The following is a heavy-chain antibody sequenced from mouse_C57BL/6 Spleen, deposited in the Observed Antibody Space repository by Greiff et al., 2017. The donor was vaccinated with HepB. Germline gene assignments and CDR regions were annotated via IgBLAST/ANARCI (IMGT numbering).Heavy chain of an antibody. CDR3: ARPSFYYDYSWFAY. Sequence: QVQLKQSGPELVKPGASVKISCKASGYAFSSSWMNWVKQRPGKGLEWIGRIYPGDGDTNYNGKFKGKATLTADKSSSTAYMQLSSLTSEDSAVYFCARPSFYYDYSWFAYWGQGTLVTVSA. J-gene: IGHJ3*01. CDR1: GYAFSSSW. V-gene: IGHV1-82*01. CDR2: IYPGDGDT. D-gene: IGHD2-4*01.